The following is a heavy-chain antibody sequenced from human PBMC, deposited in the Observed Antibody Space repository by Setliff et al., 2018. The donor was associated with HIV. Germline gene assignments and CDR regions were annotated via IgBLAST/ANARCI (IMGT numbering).Heavy chain of an antibody. D-gene: IGHD3-16*01. CDR3: ARRRGDFNPYFDS. CDR1: GGSINRSNYY. V-gene: IGHV4-39*01. J-gene: IGHJ4*02. CDR2: IYTSGST. Sequence: SETLSLTCTVPGGSINRSNYYWVWIRQPPGKGLELIGYIYTSGSTYYTPSLKSRVTISVDTSKNQFSLKLSSVTAADTAVYYCARRRGDFNPYFDSWGQGNLVTVSS.